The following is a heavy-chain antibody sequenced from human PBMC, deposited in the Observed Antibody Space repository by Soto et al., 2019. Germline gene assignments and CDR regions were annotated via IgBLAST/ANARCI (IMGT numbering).Heavy chain of an antibody. Sequence: PGESLKISCKGSGYSFTSYWIGWVRQMPGKGLEWMGIIYPGDSDTRYSPSFQGQVTISADKSISTAYLQWSSLKASDTAMYYCARHRGDYYDSSTYYYYGMDVWGQGTTVTVSS. V-gene: IGHV5-51*01. J-gene: IGHJ6*02. CDR2: IYPGDSDT. CDR1: GYSFTSYW. CDR3: ARHRGDYYDSSTYYYYGMDV. D-gene: IGHD3-22*01.